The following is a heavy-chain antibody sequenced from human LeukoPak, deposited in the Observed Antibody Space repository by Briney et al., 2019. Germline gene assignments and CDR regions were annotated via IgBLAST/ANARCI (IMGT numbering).Heavy chain of an antibody. V-gene: IGHV3-30*04. CDR2: ISYDGSNK. J-gene: IGHJ3*02. Sequence: PGGSLRLSCAASGFTFSSYAMHWVRQAPGKGLEWVAVISYDGSNKYYADSVKGRFTISRDNSKNSLYLQMNSLRAEDTAVYYCARSITIGDLGDDAFDIWGQGTMVTVSS. D-gene: IGHD3-10*01. CDR3: ARSITIGDLGDDAFDI. CDR1: GFTFSSYA.